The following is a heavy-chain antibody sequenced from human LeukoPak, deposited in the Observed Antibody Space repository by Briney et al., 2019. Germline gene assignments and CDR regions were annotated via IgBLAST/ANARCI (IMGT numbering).Heavy chain of an antibody. CDR2: ISGSGGST. Sequence: GGSLRLSCAASGFTFSSYAMSWVRQAPGKGLEWVSAISGSGGSTYYADSVKGRFTISRDNSKNTLYLQMNSLRAEDTAVYYCARDQDYYYYGMDVCGKGTTVTVSS. J-gene: IGHJ6*04. V-gene: IGHV3-23*01. CDR1: GFTFSSYA. CDR3: ARDQDYYYYGMDV.